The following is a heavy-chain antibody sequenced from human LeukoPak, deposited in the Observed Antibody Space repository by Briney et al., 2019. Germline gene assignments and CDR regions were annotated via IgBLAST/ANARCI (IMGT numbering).Heavy chain of an antibody. CDR1: GGSISSYY. D-gene: IGHD3-22*01. J-gene: IGHJ4*02. Sequence: SETLSLTCTVSGGSISSYYWSWIRQPPGKGLEWIGYIYYSGSTNYNPSLKSRVTISVDTSKNQFSLKLSSVTAADTAVYYCARHHYYDSSGLIDYWGQGTLVAVSS. V-gene: IGHV4-59*01. CDR3: ARHHYYDSSGLIDY. CDR2: IYYSGST.